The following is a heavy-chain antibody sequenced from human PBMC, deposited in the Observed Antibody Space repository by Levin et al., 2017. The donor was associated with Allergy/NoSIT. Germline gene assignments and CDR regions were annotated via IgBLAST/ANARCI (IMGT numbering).Heavy chain of an antibody. V-gene: IGHV1-18*01. CDR1: GYSFTSYG. Sequence: ASVKVSCKASGYSFTSYGISWVRQAPGQGLEWMGGISTYNGNTNYAQKLQGRFTVTTDTSTSTTYMELRSLRSDDTAVYYCAREDRGLLPSYWGQGTLVTVSS. CDR3: AREDRGLLPSY. CDR2: ISTYNGNT. J-gene: IGHJ4*02. D-gene: IGHD3-22*01.